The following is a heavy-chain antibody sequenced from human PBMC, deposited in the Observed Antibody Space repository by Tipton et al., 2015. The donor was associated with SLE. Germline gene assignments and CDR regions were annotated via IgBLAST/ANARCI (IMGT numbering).Heavy chain of an antibody. D-gene: IGHD4-11*01. J-gene: IGHJ4*02. CDR1: GFTFNSYW. CDR3: ARLPILTTREPY. Sequence: GSLRLSCAASGFTFNSYWMHWVRQAPGKGLVWVSHINSDGTTTTYADSVKGRFTISRDSAKNTLYLQMNSLRVEDTAVYYCARLPILTTREPYWGQGTLVTVSS. V-gene: IGHV3-74*01. CDR2: INSDGTTT.